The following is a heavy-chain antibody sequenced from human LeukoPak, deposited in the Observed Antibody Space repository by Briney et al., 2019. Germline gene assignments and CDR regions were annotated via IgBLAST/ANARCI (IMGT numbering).Heavy chain of an antibody. J-gene: IGHJ4*02. CDR1: GFTLSDYY. V-gene: IGHV3-11*01. CDR2: VSNGGSSSI. Sequence: GGSLRLSCAASGFTLSDYYMTWIRQAPGKGLEWVSYVSNGGSSSILYADSVKGRFTVFRDYAKNSLYLQMTSLRADDTGVYYCARDKSNKGHDCWGQGTLVTVSS. CDR3: ARDKSNKGHDC.